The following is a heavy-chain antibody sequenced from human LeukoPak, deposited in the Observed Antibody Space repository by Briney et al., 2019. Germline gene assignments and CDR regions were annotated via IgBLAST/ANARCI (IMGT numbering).Heavy chain of an antibody. V-gene: IGHV4-59*06. D-gene: IGHD2-15*01. J-gene: IGHJ4*02. CDR1: GGSISSYY. CDR2: IYYSGST. CDR3: AGTPDVVVASFDY. Sequence: SETLSLTFTVSGGSISSYYWSWIRQPPGKGLEWIGYIYYSGSTYYNPSLKSRVTISVDTSKNQFSLKLSSVTAADTAVYYCAGTPDVVVASFDYWGQGTLVTVSS.